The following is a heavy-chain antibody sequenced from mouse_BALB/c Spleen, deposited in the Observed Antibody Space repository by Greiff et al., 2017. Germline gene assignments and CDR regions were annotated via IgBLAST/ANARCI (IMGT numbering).Heavy chain of an antibody. CDR1: GFSLTSYG. Sequence: VQLQESGPGLVQPSQSLSITCTVSGFSLTSYGVHWVRQSPGKGLEWLGVIWSGGSTDYNAAFISRLSISKDNSKSQVFFKMNSLQANDTAIYYCASNYDYDEAWFAYWGQGTLVTVSA. D-gene: IGHD2-4*01. J-gene: IGHJ3*01. V-gene: IGHV2-2*02. CDR3: ASNYDYDEAWFAY. CDR2: IWSGGST.